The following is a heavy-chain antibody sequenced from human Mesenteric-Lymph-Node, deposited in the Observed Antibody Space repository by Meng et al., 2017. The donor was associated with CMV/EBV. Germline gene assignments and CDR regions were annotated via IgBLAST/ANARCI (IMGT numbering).Heavy chain of an antibody. CDR1: GFAFSSYW. CDR2: IKQHATEK. CDR3: ARGGMGVYGGNSEAYDY. V-gene: IGHV3-7*01. Sequence: GESLKISCAASGFAFSSYWMSWVRQAPGKGLEWVANIKQHATEKYYADSVKGRFTISRDNTKNSLFLQMNSLRAEDTAVYYCARGGMGVYGGNSEAYDYWGQGTLVTVSS. D-gene: IGHD4-23*01. J-gene: IGHJ4*02.